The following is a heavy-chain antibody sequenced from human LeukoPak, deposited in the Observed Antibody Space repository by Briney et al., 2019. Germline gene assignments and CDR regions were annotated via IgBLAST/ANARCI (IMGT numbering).Heavy chain of an antibody. V-gene: IGHV1-2*02. J-gene: IGHJ4*02. D-gene: IGHD3-22*01. CDR3: AREESGAYYDSSGYYLD. CDR2: INPNSGGT. CDR1: GYTFTGYY. Sequence: ASVKVSCKASGYTFTGYYMHWVRQAPGQGLEWMGWINPNSGGTNYAQKFQGRVNMTRDTSISSAYMELSRLRSDDTAVYYCAREESGAYYDSSGYYLDWGQGTLVTVSS.